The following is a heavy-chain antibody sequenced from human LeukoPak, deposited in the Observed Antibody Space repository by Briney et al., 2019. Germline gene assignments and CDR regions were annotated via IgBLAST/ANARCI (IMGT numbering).Heavy chain of an antibody. D-gene: IGHD2-2*01. V-gene: IGHV1-2*02. CDR2: INPNSGGT. J-gene: IGHJ6*04. Sequence: GASVKVSCKASGYTFTGYYMHWVRQAPGQGIEWMGWINPNSGGTNYAQKFQGRVTMTRDTSISTAYMELSRLRSDDTAVYYCARVLGDCSSTSCYSMDVWGKGTTVTVSS. CDR1: GYTFTGYY. CDR3: ARVLGDCSSTSCYSMDV.